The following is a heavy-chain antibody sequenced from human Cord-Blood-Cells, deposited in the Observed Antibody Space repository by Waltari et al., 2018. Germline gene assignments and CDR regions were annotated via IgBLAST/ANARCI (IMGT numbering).Heavy chain of an antibody. D-gene: IGHD6-13*01. J-gene: IGHJ4*01. Sequence: QLQLQESGPGLVKPSETLSLTCTVSGGSISSSSYYWGWIRQPPGKGLGWIGRIYYSGSTYYNPSLKSRVTISVDTSKNQFSLKLSSVTAADTAVYYCASLIAAAGTGEFDYWGQEPWSPSPQ. V-gene: IGHV4-39*01. CDR1: GGSISSSSYY. CDR3: ASLIAAAGTGEFDY. CDR2: IYYSGST.